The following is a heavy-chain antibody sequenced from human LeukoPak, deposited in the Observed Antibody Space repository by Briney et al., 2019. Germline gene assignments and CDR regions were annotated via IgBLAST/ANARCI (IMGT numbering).Heavy chain of an antibody. D-gene: IGHD6-19*01. V-gene: IGHV3-74*01. CDR2: INTDGTVT. CDR1: GFTFSKYC. J-gene: IGHJ4*02. CDR3: ATKQWLAPPPDS. Sequence: GGSLRLSCAASGFTFSKYCMVWVRQAPGKGLESVSRINTDGTVTTYADSVKGRFTVSRDNADNPMFLQMNSVSDEDTAVYYCATKQWLAPPPDSWGQGTPVTVSS.